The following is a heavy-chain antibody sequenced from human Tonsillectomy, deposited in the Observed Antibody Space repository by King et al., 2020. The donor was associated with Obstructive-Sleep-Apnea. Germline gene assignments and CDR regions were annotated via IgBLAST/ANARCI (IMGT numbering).Heavy chain of an antibody. CDR1: GFTFSSYW. V-gene: IGHV3-74*01. D-gene: IGHD4-23*01. Sequence: VQLVESGGGLVQPGGSLRLSCAASGFTFSSYWMHWVRQAPGMGLVWVSRIYSDGRSISYADSVKGRFTISRDNAKNTLYLQMNSLRAEDTGVYYCVSDYGDNYYFDYWGQGTLVTVSS. CDR3: VSDYGDNYYFDY. CDR2: IYSDGRSI. J-gene: IGHJ4*02.